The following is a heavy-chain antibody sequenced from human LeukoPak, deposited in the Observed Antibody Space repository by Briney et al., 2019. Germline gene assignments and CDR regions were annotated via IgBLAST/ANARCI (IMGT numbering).Heavy chain of an antibody. CDR2: IYYSGST. D-gene: IGHD6-19*01. CDR3: ARHEYSGWSNWFDP. V-gene: IGHV4-39*01. J-gene: IGHJ5*02. CDR1: GGSISSSSYY. Sequence: PSETLSLTCTVSGGSISSSSYYGGWIRQPPGKGLEWIGSIYYSGSTYYNPSLKSRVTISVDTSKNQFSLKLSSVTAADTAVYYCARHEYSGWSNWFDPWGQGTLVTVSS.